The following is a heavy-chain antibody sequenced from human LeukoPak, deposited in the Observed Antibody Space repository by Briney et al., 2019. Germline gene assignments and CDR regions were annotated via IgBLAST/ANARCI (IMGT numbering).Heavy chain of an antibody. CDR1: GGSFSGYY. CDR3: ASFFYDYVWGSYRYPSFDY. Sequence: SETLSLTCAVYGGSFSGYYWSWIRQPPGKGLEWIGEINHSGSTNYNPTLKSRVTISVDTSKNQFSLKLSSVTAADTAVYYCASFFYDYVWGSYRYPSFDYSGQGTLVTVSS. J-gene: IGHJ4*02. D-gene: IGHD3-16*02. V-gene: IGHV4-34*01. CDR2: INHSGST.